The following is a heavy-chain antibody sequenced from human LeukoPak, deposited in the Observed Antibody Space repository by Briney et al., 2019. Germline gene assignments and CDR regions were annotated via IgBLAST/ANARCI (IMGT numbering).Heavy chain of an antibody. Sequence: PGGSLRLSRTASGFTLGDYYMNWIRQAPGKGPEWVSYISNSGSTIYYADYVKGRFTVSRDNTKNSLYLQMNSLRAEDTAVYFCARDKSHGGMDVWGRGTTVTVSS. CDR3: ARDKSHGGMDV. V-gene: IGHV3-11*01. J-gene: IGHJ6*02. CDR2: ISNSGSTI. CDR1: GFTLGDYY.